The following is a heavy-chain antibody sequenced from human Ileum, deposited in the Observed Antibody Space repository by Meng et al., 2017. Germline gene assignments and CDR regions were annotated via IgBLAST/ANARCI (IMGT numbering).Heavy chain of an antibody. CDR3: ASDAGSSGWYSLDY. J-gene: IGHJ4*02. CDR2: INAGNCNA. CDR1: GYTLPTNT. V-gene: IGHV1-3*01. Sequence: QSGGPVRMTRAQANLSSKASGYTLPTNTSLWVRQAPGQRLEWMEWINAGNCNAKYSYKFQGRVTITSDTSATKAYMDLSSLSSEDTAVYSCASDAGSSGWYSLDYWGQGALVTVSS. D-gene: IGHD6-19*01.